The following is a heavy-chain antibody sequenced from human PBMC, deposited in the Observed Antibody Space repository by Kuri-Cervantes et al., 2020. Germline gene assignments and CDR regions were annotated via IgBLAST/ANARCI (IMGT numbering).Heavy chain of an antibody. CDR2: IKSKTDGGTT. D-gene: IGHD2-2*01. V-gene: IGHV3-15*01. CDR1: GFTFSNAW. CDR3: ARDTNYCSSTSCPWDAFDI. J-gene: IGHJ3*02. Sequence: GESLKISCAASGFTFSNAWMSWVRQAPGKGPEWVGRIKSKTDGGTTDYAAPVKGRFTISRDDSKNTLYLQMNSLRAEDTAVYYCARDTNYCSSTSCPWDAFDIWGQGTMVTVSS.